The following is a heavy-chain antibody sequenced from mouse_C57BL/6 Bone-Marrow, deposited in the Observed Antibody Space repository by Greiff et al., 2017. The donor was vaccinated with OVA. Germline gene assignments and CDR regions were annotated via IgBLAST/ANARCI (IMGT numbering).Heavy chain of an antibody. CDR3: ARGFYYYGSSYDYAMDY. CDR1: GYAFSSSW. V-gene: IGHV1-82*01. Sequence: VQLVESGPELVKPGASVKISCKASGYAFSSSWMNWVKQRPGKGLEWIGRIYPGDGDTNYNGKFKGKATLTADKSSSTAYMQLSSLTSEDSAVYFCARGFYYYGSSYDYAMDYWGQGTSVTVSS. D-gene: IGHD1-1*01. J-gene: IGHJ4*01. CDR2: IYPGDGDT.